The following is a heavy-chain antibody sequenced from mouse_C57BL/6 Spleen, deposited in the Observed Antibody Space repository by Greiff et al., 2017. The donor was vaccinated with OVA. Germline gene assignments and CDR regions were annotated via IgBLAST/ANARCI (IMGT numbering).Heavy chain of an antibody. D-gene: IGHD2-4*01. V-gene: IGHV1-80*01. CDR1: GYAFSSYW. Sequence: QVQLQQSGAELVKPGASVKISCKASGYAFSSYWMNWVKQRPGKGLEWIGQIYPGDGDTNYNGKFKGKATLTADKSSSTAYMQLSSLTSEDSAVYFCARNDYEYYYAMDYWGQGTSVTVSS. CDR3: ARNDYEYYYAMDY. CDR2: IYPGDGDT. J-gene: IGHJ4*01.